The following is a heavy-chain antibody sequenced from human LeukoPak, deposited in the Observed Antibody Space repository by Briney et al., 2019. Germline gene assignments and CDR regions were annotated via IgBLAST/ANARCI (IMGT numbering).Heavy chain of an antibody. CDR3: ARDNDSRDPPHFDY. J-gene: IGHJ4*02. CDR1: GYSFTDYY. V-gene: IGHV1-2*02. D-gene: IGHD3-16*01. CDR2: INPNHGGT. Sequence: GASVRVSCKASGYSFTDYYINWVRQAPGQGLEWMGWINPNHGGTHYAQKFQGRVTMTRDTSITTAYMELSSLRSDDTAVYYCARDNDSRDPPHFDYWGQGALVTVSS.